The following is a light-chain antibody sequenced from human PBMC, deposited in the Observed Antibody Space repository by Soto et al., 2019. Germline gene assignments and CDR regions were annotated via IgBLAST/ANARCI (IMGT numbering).Light chain of an antibody. CDR2: GAS. V-gene: IGKV3-15*01. CDR3: QSYNDSPFA. CDR1: ETLISF. J-gene: IGKJ2*01. Sequence: EIVLTQSPATLSVSPGDRVTLSCRASETLISFLAWYQQKPGQAPRLLIYGASTRPTSVPARFSGSGSATDFTLTISSLQPEDFAVYYCQSYNDSPFAVGQGTKLEI.